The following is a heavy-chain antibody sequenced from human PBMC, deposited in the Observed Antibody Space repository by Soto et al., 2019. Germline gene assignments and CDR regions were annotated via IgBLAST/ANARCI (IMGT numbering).Heavy chain of an antibody. V-gene: IGHV4-30-2*01. D-gene: IGHD5-18*01. CDR1: GGSISSGGYS. CDR2: IYHSGST. J-gene: IGHJ5*02. CDR3: ARLYSGCDQIQLWPWNPFDP. Sequence: SETLSLTCAVSGGSISSGGYSWSWIRQPPGKGLEWIGYIYHSGSTYYNPSLKSRVTISVDTSKNQFSLKLSSLTAADTAVYYCARLYSGCDQIQLWPWNPFDPWGQGTLVTVSS.